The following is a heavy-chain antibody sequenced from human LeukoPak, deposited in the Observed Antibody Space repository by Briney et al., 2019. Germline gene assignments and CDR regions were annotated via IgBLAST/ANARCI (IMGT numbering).Heavy chain of an antibody. Sequence: GASVKVSCKASGYTFTGYYMHWVRQAPGQGLEWMGWINPNSGGTNYAQKFQGRVTMTRDTSISTAYMELSRLRSDDTAVYYCAREIRKGDGYYYYYIDVWGKGTTVTVSS. V-gene: IGHV1-2*02. CDR1: GYTFTGYY. D-gene: IGHD1-26*01. J-gene: IGHJ6*03. CDR2: INPNSGGT. CDR3: AREIRKGDGYYYYYIDV.